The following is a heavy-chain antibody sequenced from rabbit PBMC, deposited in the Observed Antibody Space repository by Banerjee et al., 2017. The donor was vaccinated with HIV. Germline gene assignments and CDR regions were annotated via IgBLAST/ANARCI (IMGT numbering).Heavy chain of an antibody. D-gene: IGHD6-1*01. CDR1: GIDFSSYYY. J-gene: IGHJ4*01. V-gene: IGHV1S40*01. CDR3: ARSGTDGWIPYQFNL. CDR2: IYAGSSGST. Sequence: QSLEESGGDLVQPGASLTLTCTASGIDFSSYYYMCWVRQAPGKGLEWIACIYAGSSGSTYYASWAKGRFTISKTSSTTVTLQMTSLTAADTATYFCARSGTDGWIPYQFNLWGPGTLVTVS.